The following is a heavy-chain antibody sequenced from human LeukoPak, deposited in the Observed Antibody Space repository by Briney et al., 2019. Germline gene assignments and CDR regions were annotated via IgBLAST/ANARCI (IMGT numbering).Heavy chain of an antibody. CDR1: GYSFISYW. Sequence: PGESLKISCKGSGYSFISYWIGWVRQMPGKGLEWMGIIYPGDSDTRYSPSFQGQVTISADKSISTAYLQWSSADLPWSSLKASDTAMYYCARRVFGGSGSYYFDYWGQGTLVTVSS. CDR3: ARRVFGGSGSYYFDY. D-gene: IGHD3-10*01. J-gene: IGHJ4*02. CDR2: IYPGDSDT. V-gene: IGHV5-51*01.